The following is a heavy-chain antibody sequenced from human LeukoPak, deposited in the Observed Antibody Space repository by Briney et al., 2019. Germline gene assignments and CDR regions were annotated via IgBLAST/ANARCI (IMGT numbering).Heavy chain of an antibody. CDR3: AKLAAARPFDY. Sequence: GGSLRLSCAASGFTFSSYGMHWVRQAPGKGLEWVAVIWYDGSNKYYADSVKGRFTISRDNSKNTLYLQMNSLRAEDTAVYYCAKLAAARPFDYWGQGTLVTVSS. CDR1: GFTFSSYG. D-gene: IGHD6-13*01. V-gene: IGHV3-30*02. J-gene: IGHJ4*02. CDR2: IWYDGSNK.